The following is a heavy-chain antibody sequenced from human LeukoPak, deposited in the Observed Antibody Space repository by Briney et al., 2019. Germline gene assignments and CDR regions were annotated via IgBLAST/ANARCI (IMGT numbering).Heavy chain of an antibody. D-gene: IGHD3-10*01. CDR2: IYHSGTT. Sequence: SETLSLTCAVSGYSISRAYYWGWIRQPPGKGLEWIGSIYHSGTTYYSPSLKSRVTISVDTSKNQFSLKLSSVTAADTALYYCARGGLGQGVNWLYPCGQGTLVTVSS. CDR3: ARGGLGQGVNWLYP. J-gene: IGHJ5*02. CDR1: GYSISRAYY. V-gene: IGHV4-38-2*01.